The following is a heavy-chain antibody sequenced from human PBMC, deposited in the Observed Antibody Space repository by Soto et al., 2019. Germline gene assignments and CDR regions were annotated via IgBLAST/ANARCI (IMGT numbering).Heavy chain of an antibody. CDR1: GGTFSSYS. D-gene: IGHD5-18*01. V-gene: IGHV1-69*06. CDR3: ARVSSYGYYFDY. CDR2: IIPIFGTA. Sequence: SVKVSCKASGGTFSSYSISWVRQAPGQGLEWMGGIIPIFGTANYAQKFQGRVTITADKSTSTAYMELSSLRSEDTAVYYCARVSSYGYYFDYWGQGTLVTVSS. J-gene: IGHJ4*02.